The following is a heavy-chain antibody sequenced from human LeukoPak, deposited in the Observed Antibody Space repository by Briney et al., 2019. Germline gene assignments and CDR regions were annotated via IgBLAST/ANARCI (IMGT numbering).Heavy chain of an antibody. V-gene: IGHV4-38-2*02. CDR2: IYHSGST. CDR1: GYSISSGYY. D-gene: IGHD3-22*01. Sequence: TLSLTCTVSGYSISSGYYWGWIRQPPGKGLEWIGSIYHSGSTYYNPSLKSRVTISVDTSKNQFSLKLSSVTAADTAVYYCARQERITMIVVVYDAFDIWGQGTMVTVSS. CDR3: ARQERITMIVVVYDAFDI. J-gene: IGHJ3*02.